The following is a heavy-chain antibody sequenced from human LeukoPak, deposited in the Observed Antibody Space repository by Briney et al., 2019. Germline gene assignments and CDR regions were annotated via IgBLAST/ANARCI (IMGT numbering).Heavy chain of an antibody. CDR1: GFTFSSYA. D-gene: IGHD4-11*01. CDR2: ISGSGGST. V-gene: IGHV3-23*01. Sequence: PGGSLRLSCAASGFTFSSYAMSWVRQAPGKGQEWVSAISGSGGSTYYADSVKGRFTISRDNSKNTLYLQMNSLRAEDTAVYYCAKDRSPTVTTDQTRDYWGQGTLVTVSS. J-gene: IGHJ4*02. CDR3: AKDRSPTVTTDQTRDY.